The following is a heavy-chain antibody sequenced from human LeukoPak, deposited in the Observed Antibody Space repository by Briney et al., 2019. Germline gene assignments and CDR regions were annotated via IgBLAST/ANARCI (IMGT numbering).Heavy chain of an antibody. CDR3: AKGPVDTSAYYRGLDY. CDR1: GFTFSSYV. CDR2: ISGSGGST. D-gene: IGHD3-22*01. V-gene: IGHV3-23*01. J-gene: IGHJ4*02. Sequence: PGGSLRLSCAASGFTFSSYVMSWVRQAPGKGLEWISAISGSGGSTYYADSVKGRFTISRDNSKNTVFLQMNSLRVDDTAVYYCAKGPVDTSAYYRGLDYWGQGTLVTVSS.